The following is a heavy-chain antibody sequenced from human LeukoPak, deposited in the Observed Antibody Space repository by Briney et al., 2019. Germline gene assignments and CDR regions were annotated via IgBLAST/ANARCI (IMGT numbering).Heavy chain of an antibody. J-gene: IGHJ4*02. Sequence: SETLSLTCTVSGGSISSSTYYWGWIRQPPGKGLEWIGSIYYSGSAYYNSSFKSRATISVDTSKNQFSLNLNSVTAADTAIYYCARHTQYTFGWIDSWGQGTLVTVSS. V-gene: IGHV4-39*01. CDR3: ARHTQYTFGWIDS. D-gene: IGHD5-18*01. CDR1: GGSISSSTYY. CDR2: IYYSGSA.